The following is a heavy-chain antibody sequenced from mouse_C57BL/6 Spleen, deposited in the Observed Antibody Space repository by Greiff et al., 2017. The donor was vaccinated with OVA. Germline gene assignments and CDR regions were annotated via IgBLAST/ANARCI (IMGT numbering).Heavy chain of an antibody. CDR3: ARGTVVEDY. CDR2: IYPGDGDT. J-gene: IGHJ2*01. D-gene: IGHD1-1*01. V-gene: IGHV1-82*01. CDR1: GYAFSSSW. Sequence: QVQLQQSGPELVKPGASVKISCKASGYAFSSSWMNWVKQRPGKGLEWIGRIYPGDGDTNYNGKFKGKATLTADKSSSTAYMQLSSLTSEDAAVYFCARGTVVEDYWGQGTTLTVSS.